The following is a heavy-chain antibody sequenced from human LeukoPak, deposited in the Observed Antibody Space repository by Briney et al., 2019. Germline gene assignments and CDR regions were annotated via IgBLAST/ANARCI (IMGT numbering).Heavy chain of an antibody. CDR1: GFTFSSYS. CDR3: ARVVAAYFDY. V-gene: IGHV3-21*01. Sequence: GGSLRLSCAASGFTFSSYSMNWVRQAPGKGLEWVSSISSSSSYIYYADSVKGRFTISRDNAKNSLYLQMNSLRDEDTAVYYCARVVAAYFDYWGQGTLVTVSS. D-gene: IGHD2-15*01. CDR2: ISSSSSYI. J-gene: IGHJ4*02.